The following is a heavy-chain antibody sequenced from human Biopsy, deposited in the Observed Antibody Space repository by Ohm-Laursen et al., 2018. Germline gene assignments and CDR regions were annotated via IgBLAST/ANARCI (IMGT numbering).Heavy chain of an antibody. CDR1: GGTFTNYA. CDR3: ARDALGGGSYRFFY. CDR2: IIPIFGTA. Sequence: SVKVSCKVSGGTFTNYAISWVRQAPGQGLEWMGGIIPIFGTANYAQKFQGRVTITAGESTSTAYMELSSLRSDDTAVYYCARDALGGGSYRFFYWGQGSLVTVSS. V-gene: IGHV1-69*13. J-gene: IGHJ4*02. D-gene: IGHD1-26*01.